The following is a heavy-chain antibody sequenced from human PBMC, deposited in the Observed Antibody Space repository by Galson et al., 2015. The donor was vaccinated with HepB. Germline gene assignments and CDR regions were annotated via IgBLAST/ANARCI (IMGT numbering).Heavy chain of an antibody. V-gene: IGHV2-5*02. D-gene: IGHD3-22*01. CDR3: AHSATYYYDSSGLVAGAFDI. J-gene: IGHJ3*02. CDR1: GFSLSTSGVA. Sequence: PALVKPTQTLTLTCTFSGFSLSTSGVAVGWIRQPPGKALERLALIYWDDDKRYSPSLKSRLTITKDTSKNQVVLTMTNMDPVDTATYYCAHSATYYYDSSGLVAGAFDIWGQGAMVTVSS. CDR2: IYWDDDK.